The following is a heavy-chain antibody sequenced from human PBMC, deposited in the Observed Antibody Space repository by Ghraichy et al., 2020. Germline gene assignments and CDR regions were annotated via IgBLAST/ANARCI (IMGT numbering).Heavy chain of an antibody. D-gene: IGHD2/OR15-2a*01. CDR2: INVDGSST. V-gene: IGHV3-74*03. J-gene: IGHJ5*02. CDR3: ARAPPGDFWFDP. Sequence: GGSLRLSCAAFGFTFSNYWLHWVRRPAGKGLAWVSRINVDGSSTTYADSVKGRFTISRDNAKNALYLQMNSLRAEDTAVYYCARAPPGDFWFDPWGQGTLVTVSS. CDR1: GFTFSNYW.